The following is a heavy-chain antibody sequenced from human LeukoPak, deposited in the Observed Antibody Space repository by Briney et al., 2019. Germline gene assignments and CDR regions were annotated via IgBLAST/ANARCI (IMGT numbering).Heavy chain of an antibody. J-gene: IGHJ4*02. CDR3: AKVKDYGFSYYFDY. Sequence: GGSLRLSCAASGFTFSSYAMSWVRQAPGKGLEWVSAISGTGGSTNYADSVKGRFTISRDNSKNTLYLQMNSLRAEDTALYYCAKVKDYGFSYYFDYWGQGTLVTVSS. CDR1: GFTFSSYA. V-gene: IGHV3-23*01. D-gene: IGHD4-17*01. CDR2: ISGTGGST.